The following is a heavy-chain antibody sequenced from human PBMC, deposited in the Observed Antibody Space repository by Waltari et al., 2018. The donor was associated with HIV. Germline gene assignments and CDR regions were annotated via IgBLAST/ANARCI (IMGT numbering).Heavy chain of an antibody. V-gene: IGHV4-34*01. J-gene: IGHJ6*01. Sequence: QVHLEQWGTGLLRPSETLSLTCAVYGGSFSGYYWSWIRHSPRRGLEWIGEVNHVGRTNYSPSLKGRVTVSVDTSKNQFSLTMRSVTAADTAVYYCARDSAPGLAMDDDDGEFFYYGLDVWGQGTTVTVSS. D-gene: IGHD3-16*01. CDR1: GGSFSGYY. CDR2: VNHVGRT. CDR3: ARDSAPGLAMDDDDGEFFYYGLDV.